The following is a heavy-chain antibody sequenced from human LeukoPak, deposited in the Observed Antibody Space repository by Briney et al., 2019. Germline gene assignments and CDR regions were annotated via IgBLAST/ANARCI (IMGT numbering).Heavy chain of an antibody. CDR1: GFTFSSYA. CDR3: ARDTDTVTTILDY. CDR2: ISGSGGST. D-gene: IGHD4-17*01. Sequence: GGSLRLSCAASGFTFSSYAMSWVRQAPGKGLEWVSGISGSGGSTCYVDSVKGRFTISRDNSKNTLYLQMNSLRAEDTAVYYCARDTDTVTTILDYWGQGTLVTVSS. V-gene: IGHV3-23*01. J-gene: IGHJ4*02.